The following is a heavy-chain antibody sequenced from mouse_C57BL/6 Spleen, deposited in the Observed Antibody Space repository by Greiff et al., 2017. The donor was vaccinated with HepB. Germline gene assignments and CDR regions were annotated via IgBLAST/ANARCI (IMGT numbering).Heavy chain of an antibody. D-gene: IGHD3-2*02. CDR2: INPSSGYT. Sequence: QVQLKESGAELAKPGASVKLSCKASGYTFTSYWMHWVKQRPGQGLEWIGYINPSSGYTKYNQKFKDKATLTADKSSSTAYMQLSSLTYEDSAVYYCARILDSSGSWFAYWGQGTLVTVSA. V-gene: IGHV1-7*01. CDR3: ARILDSSGSWFAY. J-gene: IGHJ3*01. CDR1: GYTFTSYW.